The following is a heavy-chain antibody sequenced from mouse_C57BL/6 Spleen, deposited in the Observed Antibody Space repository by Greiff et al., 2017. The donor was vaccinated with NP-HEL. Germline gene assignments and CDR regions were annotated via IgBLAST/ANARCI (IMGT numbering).Heavy chain of an antibody. V-gene: IGHV1-69*01. D-gene: IGHD1-1*01. CDR2: IDPSDSYT. J-gene: IGHJ2*01. Sequence: QVQLQQPGAELVMPGASVKLSCKASGYTFTSYWMHWVKQRPGQGLEWIGEIDPSDSYTNYNQKFKGKSTLTVDKSSSTAYMQLSSLTSEDSAVYYCARSFHYYGSSYLYYFGYWGQVTTLTVSS. CDR3: ARSFHYYGSSYLYYFGY. CDR1: GYTFTSYW.